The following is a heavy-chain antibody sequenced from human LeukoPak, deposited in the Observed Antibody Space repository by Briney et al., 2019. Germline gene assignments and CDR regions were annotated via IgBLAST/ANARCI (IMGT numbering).Heavy chain of an antibody. V-gene: IGHV4-39*07. J-gene: IGHJ3*02. CDR3: ASVAGTAHRGFDI. CDR1: GGSISSSSYY. Sequence: SETLSLTCTVSGGSISSSSYYWGWIRQPPGKGLEWIGSIYYSGSTYYNPSLKSRVTISVDTSKNQFSLKLSSVTAADTAVYYCASVAGTAHRGFDIWGQGTMVTVSS. D-gene: IGHD6-19*01. CDR2: IYYSGST.